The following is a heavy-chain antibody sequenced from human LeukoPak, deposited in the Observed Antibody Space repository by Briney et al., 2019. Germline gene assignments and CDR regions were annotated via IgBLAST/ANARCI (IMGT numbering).Heavy chain of an antibody. CDR1: GFTFSSYG. D-gene: IGHD3-22*01. CDR2: IWYDGSNK. CDR3: ARDSHITMIVDHFDY. J-gene: IGHJ4*02. Sequence: GGSLRLSCAASGFTFSSYGMHWVRQAPGKGLEWVAVIWYDGSNKYYADSVKGRFTISRDNSKNTLYLQMNSLRAEDTAVYYCARDSHITMIVDHFDYWGQGTLVTVSS. V-gene: IGHV3-33*01.